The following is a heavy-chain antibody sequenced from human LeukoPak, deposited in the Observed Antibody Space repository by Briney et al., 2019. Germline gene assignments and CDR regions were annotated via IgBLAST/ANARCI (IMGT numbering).Heavy chain of an antibody. D-gene: IGHD3-9*01. CDR3: AREGKFDILTGLRSAPDY. Sequence: GGFLRLSCAASGFTFSSYSMNWVRQAPGKGLEWVSYISSSSSTIYYADSVKGRFTISRDNAKNSLYLQMNSLRAEDTAVYYCAREGKFDILTGLRSAPDYWGQGTLVTVSS. CDR2: ISSSSSTI. CDR1: GFTFSSYS. V-gene: IGHV3-48*04. J-gene: IGHJ4*02.